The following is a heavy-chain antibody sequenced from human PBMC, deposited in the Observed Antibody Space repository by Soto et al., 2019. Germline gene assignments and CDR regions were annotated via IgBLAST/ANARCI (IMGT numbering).Heavy chain of an antibody. Sequence: SDTLSLTCAVYGGAFRCYYWSWIRQPPGKGLEWLGEINDSGSTNYNPSLKSRITISLDTSKKEISLRLSSVTAADTAVYYCARERGRYCSGESCYPFGPWGQGALVT. V-gene: IGHV4-34*01. D-gene: IGHD2-15*01. CDR2: INDSGST. CDR1: GGAFRCYY. J-gene: IGHJ5*02. CDR3: ARERGRYCSGESCYPFGP.